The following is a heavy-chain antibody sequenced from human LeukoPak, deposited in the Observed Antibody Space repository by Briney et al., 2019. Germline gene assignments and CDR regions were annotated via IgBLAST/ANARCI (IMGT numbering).Heavy chain of an antibody. CDR1: GSTFSTYA. D-gene: IGHD3-3*02. Sequence: GGSLRLSCEVSGSTFSTYAMSWVRQAPGKGLVWVSRISSDGSSTTYADSVKGRFTISRDNATNTLYLQMSSLRAEDTAVYYCAIALPPSINTPWKWGQGTLVTVSS. J-gene: IGHJ4*02. V-gene: IGHV3-74*01. CDR2: ISSDGSST. CDR3: AIALPPSINTPWK.